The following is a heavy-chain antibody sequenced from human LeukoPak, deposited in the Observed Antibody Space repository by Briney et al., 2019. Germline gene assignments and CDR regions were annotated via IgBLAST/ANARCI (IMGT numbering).Heavy chain of an antibody. Sequence: PSETLSLTCTVSGSSISSNYYWGWIRQPPGKGLEWIGSIYHSGSTYYNPSLKSRVTISVDTSKNHFSLKLTSMTAADTAVYYCDVGILRGPDYRGQGTLVTVSS. CDR3: DVGILRGPDY. CDR2: IYHSGST. V-gene: IGHV4-38-2*02. J-gene: IGHJ4*02. CDR1: GSSISSNYY. D-gene: IGHD1-26*01.